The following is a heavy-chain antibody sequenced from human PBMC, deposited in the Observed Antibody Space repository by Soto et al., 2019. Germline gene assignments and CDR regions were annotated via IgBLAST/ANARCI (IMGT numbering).Heavy chain of an antibody. CDR3: VRGGGGYGNGTIDY. CDR1: GGSISNHY. CDR2: IFYIGTT. D-gene: IGHD5-18*01. V-gene: IGHV4-59*11. J-gene: IGHJ4*02. Sequence: QVQLQESGPGLVKPSETLSLTCTVSGGSISNHYWSWVRQSPWKGLEWIGYIFYIGTTNYNPSLKSRVTISLDTSKNQFSLKLRSVTAADTAVYYCVRGGGGYGNGTIDYWGQGTLVTVSS.